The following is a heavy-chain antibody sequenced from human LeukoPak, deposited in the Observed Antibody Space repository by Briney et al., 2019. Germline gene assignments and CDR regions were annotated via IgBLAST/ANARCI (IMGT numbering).Heavy chain of an antibody. CDR3: ARDNVSEGGWFDP. CDR2: IYYSGST. J-gene: IGHJ5*02. V-gene: IGHV4-59*01. CDR1: GGSISSYY. D-gene: IGHD3-16*01. Sequence: SETLSLTCTVSGGSISSYYWSWTRQPPGKGLEWIGYIYYSGSTNYNPSLKSRVTISVDTSKNQFSLKLSSVTAADTAVYYCARDNVSEGGWFDPWGQGTLVTVSS.